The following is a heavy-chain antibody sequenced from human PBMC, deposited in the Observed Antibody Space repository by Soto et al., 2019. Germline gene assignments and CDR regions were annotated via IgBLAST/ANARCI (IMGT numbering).Heavy chain of an antibody. CDR2: ISSNGGST. Sequence: EVQLVESGGGLVQPGGSLRLSCAASGFTFSSYAMHWVRQAPGKGLEYVSAISSNGGSTYYANSVKGRFTISRDNYXNXXYLQMGSLRAEDMAVYYCARDYYGSGGRDTYGMDVWGQGTTVTVSS. D-gene: IGHD3-10*01. V-gene: IGHV3-64*01. CDR3: ARDYYGSGGRDTYGMDV. CDR1: GFTFSSYA. J-gene: IGHJ6*02.